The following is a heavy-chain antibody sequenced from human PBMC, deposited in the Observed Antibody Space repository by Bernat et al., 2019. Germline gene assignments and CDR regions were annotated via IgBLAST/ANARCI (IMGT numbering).Heavy chain of an antibody. D-gene: IGHD6-13*01. CDR2: INSDGSST. V-gene: IGHV3-74*01. Sequence: EVQLVESGGGLVQPGGSLRLSCAASGFPFSSYWMHWVRQAPGKGLVWVSRINSDGSSTSYADSVKGRFTISRDNAKNTLYLQMNSLRAEDTAVYYCARSGFSSSWTNYYYYGMDVWGQGTTVTVSS. CDR1: GFPFSSYW. CDR3: ARSGFSSSWTNYYYYGMDV. J-gene: IGHJ6*02.